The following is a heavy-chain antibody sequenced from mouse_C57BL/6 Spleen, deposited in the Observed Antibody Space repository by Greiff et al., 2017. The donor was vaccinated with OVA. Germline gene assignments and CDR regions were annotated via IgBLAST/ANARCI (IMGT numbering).Heavy chain of an antibody. CDR3: ARRDSSGYAWFAY. V-gene: IGHV1-18*01. CDR2: INPNNGGT. J-gene: IGHJ3*01. CDR1: GYTFTDYN. D-gene: IGHD3-2*02. Sequence: VHVKQSGPELVKPGASVKIPCKASGYTFTDYNMDWVKQSHGKSLEWIGDINPNNGGTIYNQKFKGKATLTVDKSSSTAYMELRSLTSEDTAVYYCARRDSSGYAWFAYWGQGTLVTVSA.